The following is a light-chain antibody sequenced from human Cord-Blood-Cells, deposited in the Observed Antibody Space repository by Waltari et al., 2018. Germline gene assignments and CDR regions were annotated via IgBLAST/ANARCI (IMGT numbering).Light chain of an antibody. V-gene: IGKV4-1*01. J-gene: IGKJ1*01. CDR2: WAS. Sequence: DIVMTQSPDSLAVSLGERATINCKSSQSVLYSSNNQNYLAWYQQKPGQPPKLLIYWASTRESGVPDRVSGSGSGTEFTLTISSLQAEDVAVYYCQQYYSTPRTFGQGTKVEIK. CDR1: QSVLYSSNNQNY. CDR3: QQYYSTPRT.